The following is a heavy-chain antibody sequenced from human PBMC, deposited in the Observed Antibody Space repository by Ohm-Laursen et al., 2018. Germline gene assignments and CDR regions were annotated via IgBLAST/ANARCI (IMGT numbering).Heavy chain of an antibody. D-gene: IGHD6-19*01. Sequence: SVKVSCKASGYTFTNYYMHWVRQAPGQGLEWMGIINTGGGSTSHAQKFQGRLTMTRDTSTSTVYMELSSLRSEDTAMYYCARVFSAVAGSWFDPWGQGTLVTVSS. CDR3: ARVFSAVAGSWFDP. J-gene: IGHJ5*02. V-gene: IGHV1-46*01. CDR1: GYTFTNYY. CDR2: INTGGGST.